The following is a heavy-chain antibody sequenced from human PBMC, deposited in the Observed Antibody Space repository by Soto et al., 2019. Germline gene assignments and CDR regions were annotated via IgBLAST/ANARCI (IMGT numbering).Heavy chain of an antibody. CDR3: AADYSSLRGSAFDI. CDR2: IVVGSGNT. V-gene: IGHV1-58*01. D-gene: IGHD1-26*01. Sequence: SVKVSCTASGFTFTSSAVQWVRQARGQRLEWIGWIVVGSGNTNYAQKFQERVTITRDMSTSTAYMELSSLRSEDTAVYYCAADYSSLRGSAFDIWGQGTMVTVSS. CDR1: GFTFTSSA. J-gene: IGHJ3*02.